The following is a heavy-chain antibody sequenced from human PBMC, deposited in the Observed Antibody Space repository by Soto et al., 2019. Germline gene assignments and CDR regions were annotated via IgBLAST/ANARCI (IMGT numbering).Heavy chain of an antibody. D-gene: IGHD4-4*01. Sequence: PGGSLRLSCAASGFTFDDYAMHWVRQAPGKGLEWVSGISWNSGSIGYADSVKGRFTISRDNAKNSLYLQMNSLRAEDTALYYCAKDSYSNPDYYYMDVWGKGTTVTVSS. J-gene: IGHJ6*03. CDR2: ISWNSGSI. CDR3: AKDSYSNPDYYYMDV. V-gene: IGHV3-9*01. CDR1: GFTFDDYA.